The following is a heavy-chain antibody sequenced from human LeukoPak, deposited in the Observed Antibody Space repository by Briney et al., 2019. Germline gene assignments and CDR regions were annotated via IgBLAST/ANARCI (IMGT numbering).Heavy chain of an antibody. V-gene: IGHV1-18*01. D-gene: IGHD4-17*01. J-gene: IGHJ3*01. Sequence: ASMKVSCNASGSNFNSYGVTLVRQAPGQGLEWVGLVDPENRPTSRSPKNVQGRLTMTIESPTSTAYMELRNMTPGDTAVYFCATFYGISAPPPFAVWGKRTMVIVSS. CDR2: VDPENRPTS. CDR1: GSNFNSYG. CDR3: ATFYGISAPPPFAV.